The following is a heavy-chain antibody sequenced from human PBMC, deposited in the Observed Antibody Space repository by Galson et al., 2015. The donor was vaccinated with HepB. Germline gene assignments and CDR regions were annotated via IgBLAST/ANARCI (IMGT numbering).Heavy chain of an antibody. CDR3: ARGTGYSSGWYLA. Sequence: ETLSLTCAVSGGSFSNYYWSWIRQPPGKGLEWIGEINHSGSTNYNPSLKSRVTISVDTSKNQFSLKLSSVTAADTAVYYCARGTGYSSGWYLAWGQGTLVTVSS. D-gene: IGHD6-19*01. CDR2: INHSGST. CDR1: GGSFSNYY. V-gene: IGHV4-34*01. J-gene: IGHJ4*02.